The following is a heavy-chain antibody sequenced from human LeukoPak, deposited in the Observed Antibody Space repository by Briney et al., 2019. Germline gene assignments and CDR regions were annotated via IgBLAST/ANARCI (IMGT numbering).Heavy chain of an antibody. CDR2: ISSSSSTI. CDR3: ARDEGDIVVVPAARFDY. V-gene: IGHV3-48*01. Sequence: GGSLRLSCAASGFTFSSYSMNWVRQAPGEGPEWVSYISSSSSTIYYADSVKGRFTISRDNAKNSLYLQMNSLRAEDTAVYYCARDEGDIVVVPAARFDYWGQGTLVTVSS. D-gene: IGHD2-2*01. CDR1: GFTFSSYS. J-gene: IGHJ4*02.